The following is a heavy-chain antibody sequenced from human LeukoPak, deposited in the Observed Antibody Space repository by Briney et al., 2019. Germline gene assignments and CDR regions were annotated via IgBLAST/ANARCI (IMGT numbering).Heavy chain of an antibody. CDR2: INHSGST. Sequence: PSETLSLTCAVYGGSFSGYYWSWIRQPPGKGLEWIGEINHSGSTNYNPSLKSRVTISVDTSKNQFSLKLSSVTAADAAVYYCARGGYCSGGSCFQDAFDIWGQGTMVAVSS. D-gene: IGHD2-15*01. V-gene: IGHV4-34*01. J-gene: IGHJ3*02. CDR1: GGSFSGYY. CDR3: ARGGYCSGGSCFQDAFDI.